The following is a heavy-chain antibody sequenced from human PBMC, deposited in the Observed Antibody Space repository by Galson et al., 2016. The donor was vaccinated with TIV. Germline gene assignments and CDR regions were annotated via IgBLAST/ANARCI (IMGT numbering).Heavy chain of an antibody. J-gene: IGHJ1*01. Sequence: PALVKPTQTLTLTCTFSGFSLTTHGMCVSWIRQPPGKALEWLARTDWDGDKFYSTSLQTRLSISKDTSRNQVVLTLSNVDPVDTATYFCARSSIRDVSTHSFFCDWGQGPLVTVSP. CDR2: TDWDGDK. D-gene: IGHD5-24*01. V-gene: IGHV2-70*17. CDR3: ARSSIRDVSTHSFFCD. CDR1: GFSLTTHGMC.